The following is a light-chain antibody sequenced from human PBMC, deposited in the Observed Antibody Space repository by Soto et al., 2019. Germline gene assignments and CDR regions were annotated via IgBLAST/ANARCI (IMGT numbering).Light chain of an antibody. J-gene: IGLJ2*01. CDR2: EVS. CDR3: SSYTSSSTPVV. CDR1: SSDVGGYNY. Sequence: QSVLTQPASVSGSPGQSITISCTGTSSDVGGYNYVSWYQQHPGKAPKLMIYEVSNRPSGASNRFSGSKSGNTASLTISGLQAEDEADYYCSSYTSSSTPVVFGGGTQLTVL. V-gene: IGLV2-14*01.